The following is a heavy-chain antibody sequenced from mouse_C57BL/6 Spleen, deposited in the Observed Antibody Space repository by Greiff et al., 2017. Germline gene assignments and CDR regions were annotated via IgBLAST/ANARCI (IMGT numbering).Heavy chain of an antibody. CDR3: TKGDYVAFAY. D-gene: IGHD2-4*01. CDR1: GFTFSNYW. CDR2: IRLKSDNYAT. Sequence: EVKVEESGGGLVQPGGSMKLSCVASGFTFSNYWMNWVRQSPEKGLEWVAQIRLKSDNYATHYAESVKGRFTISRDDSKSSVYLQMNNLRAEDTGIYCCTKGDYVAFAYWGQGTLVTVSA. J-gene: IGHJ3*01. V-gene: IGHV6-3*01.